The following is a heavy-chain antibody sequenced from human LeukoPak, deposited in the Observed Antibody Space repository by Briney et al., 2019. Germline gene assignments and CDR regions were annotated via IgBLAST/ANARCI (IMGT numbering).Heavy chain of an antibody. CDR1: GGSFSGYY. CDR3: ARLKLGAYFNL. J-gene: IGHJ2*01. V-gene: IGHV4-59*08. Sequence: SETLSLTCAVYGGSFSGYYWSWIRQSPGKGLEWVGYVYNSGDTGKNPSLKSRVTILLDTSKNQCSLKLTSVSAADTAVYYCARLKLGAYFNLWGRGTLVTVSS. CDR2: VYNSGDT. D-gene: IGHD3-16*01.